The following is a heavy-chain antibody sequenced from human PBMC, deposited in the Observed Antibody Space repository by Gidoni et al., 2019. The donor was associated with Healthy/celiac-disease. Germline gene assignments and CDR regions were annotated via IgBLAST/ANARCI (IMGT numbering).Heavy chain of an antibody. CDR3: ARDQYYGSGRRMNWFDP. J-gene: IGHJ5*02. CDR1: GGTFSSYP. V-gene: IGHV1-69*01. Sequence: QVQLVQSAAEVTKPGSSVKVSSNASGGTFSSYPISWVRQAPGQGLEWMGGIIPIFGTANYAQKFQGRVTITADESTSTAYMELSSLRSEDTAVYYCARDQYYGSGRRMNWFDPWGQGTLVTVSS. CDR2: IIPIFGTA. D-gene: IGHD3-10*01.